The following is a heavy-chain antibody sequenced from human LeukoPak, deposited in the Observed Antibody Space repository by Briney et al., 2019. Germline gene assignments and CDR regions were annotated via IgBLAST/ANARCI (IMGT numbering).Heavy chain of an antibody. J-gene: IGHJ6*02. Sequence: PGGSLRLSCAASGFTFSSYSMNWVRQAPGKGLEWVSSISSSSSYIYYADSVKGRFTISRDNAKNSLYLRMNSLRAEDTAVYYCARDGPNYGMDVWGQGTTVTVSS. V-gene: IGHV3-21*01. CDR2: ISSSSSYI. CDR3: ARDGPNYGMDV. CDR1: GFTFSSYS.